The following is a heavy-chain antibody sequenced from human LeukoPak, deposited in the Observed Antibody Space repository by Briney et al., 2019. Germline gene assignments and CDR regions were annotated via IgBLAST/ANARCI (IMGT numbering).Heavy chain of an antibody. CDR3: ARDFPVAAMPDYYYGMDV. V-gene: IGHV3-66*01. CDR1: GFTVSSNY. D-gene: IGHD2-2*01. CDR2: IYSGGST. J-gene: IGHJ6*02. Sequence: PGGSLRLSCAASGFTVSSNYMSWVRQAPGKGLEWVSVIYSGGSTYYADSVKGRFTISRDNSKNTLYLQMNSLGAEDTAVYYCARDFPVAAMPDYYYGMDVWGQGTTVTVSS.